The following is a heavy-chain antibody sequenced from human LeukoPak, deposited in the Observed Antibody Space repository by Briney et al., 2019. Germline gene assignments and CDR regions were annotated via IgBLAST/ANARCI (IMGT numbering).Heavy chain of an antibody. D-gene: IGHD6-6*01. Sequence: SETLSLTCTVSGGSISSSSYYWGWIRQPPGKGLEWIGSIYYSGSTYHNPSLKSRVTIFVDTSKNQFSLKLSSVTAADTAVYYCARALCCSSSSGNWFDPWGQGTLVTVSS. CDR3: ARALCCSSSSGNWFDP. J-gene: IGHJ5*02. CDR2: IYYSGST. V-gene: IGHV4-39*01. CDR1: GGSISSSSYY.